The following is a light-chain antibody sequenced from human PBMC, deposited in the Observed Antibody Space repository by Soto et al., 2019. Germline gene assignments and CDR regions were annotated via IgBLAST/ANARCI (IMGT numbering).Light chain of an antibody. J-gene: IGKJ5*01. V-gene: IGKV1-39*01. Sequence: DIQINKPPSSLSASVGDRVTITCRASQIVRSNLNWYQQKPGKVPELLIYAASTLQPGVPSRFRGSGSGTDFTLTVSSLQPEDFATYHCQQTFSRPYTFGQGALLEIK. CDR2: AAS. CDR3: QQTFSRPYT. CDR1: QIVRSN.